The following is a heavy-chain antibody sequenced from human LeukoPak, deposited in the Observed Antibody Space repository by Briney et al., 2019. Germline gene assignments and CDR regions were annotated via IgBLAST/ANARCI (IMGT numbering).Heavy chain of an antibody. Sequence: SHTLSLTCTVSGGSISSGSYYWSWIRQPAGKGLEWIGRIYTSGSTNYNPSLKSRVTISVDTSKNQFSLKLSSVTAADTAVYYCARDMGQYCSGGSCYSNYYYYYMDVWGKGTTVTVSS. CDR1: GGSISSGSYY. CDR3: ARDMGQYCSGGSCYSNYYYYYMDV. CDR2: IYTSGST. J-gene: IGHJ6*03. D-gene: IGHD2-15*01. V-gene: IGHV4-61*02.